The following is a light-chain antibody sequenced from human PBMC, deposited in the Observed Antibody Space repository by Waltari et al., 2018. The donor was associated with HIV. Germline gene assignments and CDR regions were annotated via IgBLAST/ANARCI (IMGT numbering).Light chain of an antibody. CDR1: QTTITY. Sequence: DIQMTQSPSSLSASVGDRVTITCRASQTTITYLNWYQQKPGKAPNLLIYAASTLRSGVPSRFSGSGSGTDFTLTISSLQPEDSATYYCQQTYTLPYTFGQGTKLEIK. J-gene: IGKJ2*01. CDR3: QQTYTLPYT. V-gene: IGKV1-39*01. CDR2: AAS.